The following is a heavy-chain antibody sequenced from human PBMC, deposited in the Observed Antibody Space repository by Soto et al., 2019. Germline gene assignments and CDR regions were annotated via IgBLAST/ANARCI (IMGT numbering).Heavy chain of an antibody. J-gene: IGHJ4*02. CDR1: GFTFSSFA. D-gene: IGHD3-16*02. CDR2: MTGSDGIT. Sequence: GGSLRLSCAASGFTFSSFAMTWVRQAPGKGLEWVSEMTGSDGITNYADSVKGRFTISRDNSKNTLYLQMNSLRVEDTAVYYCAKPSKLSFLNPFVYWGQGTLVTVSS. V-gene: IGHV3-23*01. CDR3: AKPSKLSFLNPFVY.